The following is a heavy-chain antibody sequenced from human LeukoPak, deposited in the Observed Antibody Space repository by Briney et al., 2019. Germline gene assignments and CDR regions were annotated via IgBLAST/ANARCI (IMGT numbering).Heavy chain of an antibody. D-gene: IGHD5-18*01. V-gene: IGHV1-18*01. CDR1: GYTFTNYD. J-gene: IGHJ4*02. CDR3: ARDLNTAMSNFDY. Sequence: ASVKVPCKASGYTFTNYDINWVRQATGQGLEWMGWISAYNGNTNYAQKLQGRVTMTTDTSTSTAYMELRSLRSDDTAVYYCARDLNTAMSNFDYWGQGTLVTVSS. CDR2: ISAYNGNT.